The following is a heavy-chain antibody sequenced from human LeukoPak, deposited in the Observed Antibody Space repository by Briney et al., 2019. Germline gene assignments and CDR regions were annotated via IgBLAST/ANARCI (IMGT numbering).Heavy chain of an antibody. CDR2: IYHSGST. Sequence: PSQTLSLTCTVSGGSISSGGYYWSWIRQPPGKGLEWIGYIYHSGSTYYNPSLKSRVTISVDRSKNQFSLKLSSVTAADTAVYYCTRDQTGYSSSWGQGTLVTVSS. CDR1: GGSISSGGYY. D-gene: IGHD6-13*01. V-gene: IGHV4-30-2*01. J-gene: IGHJ4*02. CDR3: TRDQTGYSSS.